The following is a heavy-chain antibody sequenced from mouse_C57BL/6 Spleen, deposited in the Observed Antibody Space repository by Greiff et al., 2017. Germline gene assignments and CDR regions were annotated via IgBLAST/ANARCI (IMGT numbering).Heavy chain of an antibody. CDR3: ASLSVYYAMDY. J-gene: IGHJ4*01. D-gene: IGHD2-3*01. CDR2: IHPNSGST. CDR1: GYTFTSYW. Sequence: QVQLQQPGAELVKPGASVKLSCKASGYTFTSYWMHWVKQRPGQGLEWIGMIHPNSGSTNYNEKFKSKATLTVDKSSSTAYMQLSSLTSEDSAVYYCASLSVYYAMDYWGQGTSVTVSS. V-gene: IGHV1-64*01.